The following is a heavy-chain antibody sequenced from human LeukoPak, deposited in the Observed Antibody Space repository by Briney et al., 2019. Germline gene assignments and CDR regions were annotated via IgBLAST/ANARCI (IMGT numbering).Heavy chain of an antibody. V-gene: IGHV3-23*01. D-gene: IGHD2-21*02. J-gene: IGHJ4*02. CDR3: AKDLLAYCGGDCPPPDY. CDR2: ISGSSGST. CDR1: GFTFSSYA. Sequence: PGGSLRLSCAASGFTFSSYAMSWVRQAPGKGLEWVSGISGSSGSTYYADSVKGRFTISRDNSKNTLYLQMNSLRAEDTAVYYCAKDLLAYCGGDCPPPDYWGLGTLVTVSS.